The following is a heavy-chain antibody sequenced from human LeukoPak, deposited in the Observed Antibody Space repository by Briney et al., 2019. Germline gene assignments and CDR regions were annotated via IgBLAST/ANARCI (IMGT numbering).Heavy chain of an antibody. D-gene: IGHD5-18*01. Sequence: SETLSLTCIVSGGTISNHYWSWIRQSPGKGLEWIGYISYSGSTNYNPSLKSRVTISVDTSKTQFSLKLSSVTAADTAIYYCVRGGDDSSMWRYYFYFWGQGTLVSVSS. J-gene: IGHJ4*02. CDR2: ISYSGST. V-gene: IGHV4-59*11. CDR3: VRGGDDSSMWRYYFYF. CDR1: GGTISNHY.